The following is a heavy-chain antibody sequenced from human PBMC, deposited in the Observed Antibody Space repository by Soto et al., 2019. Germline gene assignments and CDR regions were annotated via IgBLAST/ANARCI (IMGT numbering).Heavy chain of an antibody. CDR3: AREDSSGYCSGGSCYHTHNWFDP. J-gene: IGHJ5*02. CDR2: IIPILGIA. Sequence: QVRLVQSGAEVKKPGSSVKVSCKASGGTFSSYTISWVRQAPGQGLEWMGRIIPILGIANYAQKFQGRVTITADKSTSTAYMELSSLRSEDTAVYYCAREDSSGYCSGGSCYHTHNWFDPWGQGTLVTVSS. CDR1: GGTFSSYT. D-gene: IGHD2-15*01. V-gene: IGHV1-69*08.